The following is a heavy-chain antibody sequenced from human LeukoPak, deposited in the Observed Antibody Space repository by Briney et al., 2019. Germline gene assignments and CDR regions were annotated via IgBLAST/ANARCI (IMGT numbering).Heavy chain of an antibody. CDR3: ARFPPVWGSYRPNNWFDP. D-gene: IGHD3-16*02. CDR2: INPNSGVT. Sequence: AASVKVSCKASGYTFTDYYMHWVRQAPGQGLEWMGWINPNSGVTMYAQNFQGRVTMTRDTSISTAYMDLSRLRSDDTAVYYCARFPPVWGSYRPNNWFDPWGQGTLVTVSS. CDR1: GYTFTDYY. J-gene: IGHJ5*02. V-gene: IGHV1-2*02.